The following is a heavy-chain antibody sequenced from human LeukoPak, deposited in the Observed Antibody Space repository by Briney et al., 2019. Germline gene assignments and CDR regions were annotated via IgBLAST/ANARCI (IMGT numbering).Heavy chain of an antibody. D-gene: IGHD2-21*02. CDR3: ATRVVVTAMGSFDY. J-gene: IGHJ4*02. CDR1: RFTFSSYS. CDR2: ISSSSSYI. V-gene: IGHV3-21*01. Sequence: PGGYLRLSCAASRFTFSSYSMNWVRQAPGKGLEWVSSISSSSSYIYYADSVKGRFTISRDNAKNSLYLQMNSLRAEDTAVYYCATRVVVTAMGSFDYWGQGTLVTVSS.